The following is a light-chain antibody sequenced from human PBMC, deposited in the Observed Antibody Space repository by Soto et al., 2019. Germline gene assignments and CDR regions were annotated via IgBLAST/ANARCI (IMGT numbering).Light chain of an antibody. J-gene: IGLJ3*02. V-gene: IGLV2-23*01. CDR3: CSYAGSDTWV. Sequence: QSALTQPASVSGSPGQSITISCTGASSDVGTYNLVSWYQQHPGRAPKLMIYEGSKRPSGVSNRFFGSKSGTTASLTISGLQAEDEADYYCCSYAGSDTWVFGGGTKLTV. CDR2: EGS. CDR1: SSDVGTYNL.